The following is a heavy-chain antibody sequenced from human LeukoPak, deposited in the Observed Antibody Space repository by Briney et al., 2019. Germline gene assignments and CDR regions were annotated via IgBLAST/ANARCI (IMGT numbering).Heavy chain of an antibody. Sequence: GGSLRPSCAASGFTFNIHAMHWVRQAPGKGLEYVSGLNSNGGATYYSDSVQARFVISRDNSKNTLYLQMDRLRTEDTAVYYCARSPTTGWYYFEDWGQGTLVTVSS. D-gene: IGHD6-19*01. CDR3: ARSPTTGWYYFED. CDR2: LNSNGGAT. J-gene: IGHJ4*02. V-gene: IGHV3-64*02. CDR1: GFTFNIHA.